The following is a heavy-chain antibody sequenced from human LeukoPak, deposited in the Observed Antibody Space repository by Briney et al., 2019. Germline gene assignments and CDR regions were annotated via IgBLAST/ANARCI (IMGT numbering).Heavy chain of an antibody. J-gene: IGHJ4*02. Sequence: GGSLRLSCAASGFTFSSYGMSWVRQAPGKGLEWVSAISGSGGSTYYADSVKGRFTISRDNSKNTLYLQMNSLRAEDTAVYYCAKDWDYYDSSGYYCGYWGQGTLVIVSS. CDR1: GFTFSSYG. CDR3: AKDWDYYDSSGYYCGY. V-gene: IGHV3-23*01. D-gene: IGHD3-22*01. CDR2: ISGSGGST.